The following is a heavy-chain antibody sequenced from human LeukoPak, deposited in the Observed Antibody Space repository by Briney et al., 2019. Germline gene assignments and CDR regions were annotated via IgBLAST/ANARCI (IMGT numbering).Heavy chain of an antibody. D-gene: IGHD3-22*01. V-gene: IGHV4-39*07. CDR2: IYFSGST. Sequence: SETLSLTCTVSGGSISYSNSYWGWIRQPPGKGLEWIGNIYFSGSTYYKQSLKSRVTISVDTSKNQFSLKLRSVTAADTAVYYCARPRWGSGYYHYYFDYWGQGTLVTVSS. J-gene: IGHJ4*02. CDR1: GGSISYSNSY. CDR3: ARPRWGSGYYHYYFDY.